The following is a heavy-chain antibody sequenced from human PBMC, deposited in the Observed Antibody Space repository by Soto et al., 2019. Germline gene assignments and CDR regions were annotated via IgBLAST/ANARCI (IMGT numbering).Heavy chain of an antibody. J-gene: IGHJ4*02. V-gene: IGHV4-39*01. CDR3: ARGWVAATGFDY. CDR1: GGSISSSSYY. CDR2: IYYSGST. Sequence: PSETLSLTCTVSGGSISSSSYYWGWIRQPPGKGLEWIGSIYYSGSTYYNPSLKSRVTISVDTSKNQFSLKLSSVTAADTAVYYCARGWVAATGFDYWGQGTRVTVSS. D-gene: IGHD2-15*01.